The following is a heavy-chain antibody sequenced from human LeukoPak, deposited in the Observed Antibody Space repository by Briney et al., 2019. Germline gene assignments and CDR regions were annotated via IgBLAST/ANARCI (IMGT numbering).Heavy chain of an antibody. CDR1: GGSFSGYY. Sequence: SETLSLTCAVYGGSFSGYYWSWIRQPPGKGLEWIGEINHSGSTNYNPSLKSRVTISVDRSKNQFSLKLSFVTAADTAVYYCARGGQGYDFWSGYPFDYWGQGTLVTVSS. CDR3: ARGGQGYDFWSGYPFDY. CDR2: INHSGST. V-gene: IGHV4-34*01. J-gene: IGHJ4*02. D-gene: IGHD3-3*01.